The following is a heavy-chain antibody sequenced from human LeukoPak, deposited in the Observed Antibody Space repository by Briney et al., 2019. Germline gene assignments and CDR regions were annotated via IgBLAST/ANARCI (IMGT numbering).Heavy chain of an antibody. Sequence: SETLSLTCTVSGGSVTSSSYYWGWLRQPPGKGPEWIGSGYFSGSPYYNPSLKSRVTISVDTSKNQFSLKLSSVTAADTAVYYCAKDTLEVVTSSETNWFDPWGQGTLVTVSS. D-gene: IGHD2-21*02. CDR1: GGSVTSSSYY. CDR3: AKDTLEVVTSSETNWFDP. V-gene: IGHV4-39*07. CDR2: GYFSGSP. J-gene: IGHJ5*02.